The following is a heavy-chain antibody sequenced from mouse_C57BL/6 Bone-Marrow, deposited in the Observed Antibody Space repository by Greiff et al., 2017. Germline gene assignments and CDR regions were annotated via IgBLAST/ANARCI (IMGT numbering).Heavy chain of an antibody. CDR3: AREGRLYYGYDGQFAY. Sequence: VQLQQSGPELVKPGASVKISCKASGYSFTGYYMNWVKQSPEKSLEWIGEINPSTGGTTYNQKFKAKATLTVDKSSSTAYMQLKSLTSEDSAVYYCAREGRLYYGYDGQFAYWGQGTLVTVSA. D-gene: IGHD2-2*01. V-gene: IGHV1-42*01. J-gene: IGHJ3*01. CDR1: GYSFTGYY. CDR2: INPSTGGT.